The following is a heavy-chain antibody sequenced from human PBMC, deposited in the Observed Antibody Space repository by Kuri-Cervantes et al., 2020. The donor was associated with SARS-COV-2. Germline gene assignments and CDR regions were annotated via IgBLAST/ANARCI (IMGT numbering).Heavy chain of an antibody. Sequence: GGSLRLSCAASGFTFSAYPMTWVRQSPGMGLEWVSSISSSSSYIYYADSVKGRFTISRDNAKNMLFLQMNSLRAEDTAVYYCVRDGDHWNFDYWGQGTLVTVSS. CDR1: GFTFSAYP. CDR3: VRDGDHWNFDY. D-gene: IGHD1-1*01. V-gene: IGHV3-21*01. CDR2: ISSSSSYI. J-gene: IGHJ4*02.